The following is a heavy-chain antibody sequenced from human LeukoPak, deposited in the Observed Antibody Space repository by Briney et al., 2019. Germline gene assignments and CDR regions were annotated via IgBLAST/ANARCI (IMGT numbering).Heavy chain of an antibody. V-gene: IGHV1-18*01. Sequence: GASVKVSCKASGYTFTSYGISWVRQAPGQGLEWMGWISAYNGNTNYAQKLQGRVTMTTDTSTSTAYMELRSLRSDDTAVYYCARGDLLRARGVYAFDIWGQGTMVTVSS. J-gene: IGHJ3*02. CDR2: ISAYNGNT. CDR1: GYTFTSYG. CDR3: ARGDLLRARGVYAFDI. D-gene: IGHD2-8*01.